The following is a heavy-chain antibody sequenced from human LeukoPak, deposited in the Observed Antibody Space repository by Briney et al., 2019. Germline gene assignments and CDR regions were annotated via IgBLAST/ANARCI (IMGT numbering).Heavy chain of an antibody. CDR1: GFTFSSYA. CDR2: ISGSGGST. D-gene: IGHD3-10*01. Sequence: GGSLRLSCAASGFTFSSYAMSWVRQAPGKGLEWVSAISGSGGSTYYADSVKGRFTISRDNSKNTLYLQMNSLRAEDTAVYYCAKAPHGVVWFGEYYFDYWGQGTLVTVSS. CDR3: AKAPHGVVWFGEYYFDY. V-gene: IGHV3-23*01. J-gene: IGHJ4*02.